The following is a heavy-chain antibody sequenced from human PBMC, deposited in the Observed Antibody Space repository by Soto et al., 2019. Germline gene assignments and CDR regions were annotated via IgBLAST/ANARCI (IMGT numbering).Heavy chain of an antibody. CDR3: ARAMHDYVWGSYRYEYFQH. CDR2: IIPIFGTA. D-gene: IGHD3-16*02. CDR1: GGTFSSYA. J-gene: IGHJ1*01. V-gene: IGHV1-69*01. Sequence: VQLVQSGVEVKKPGSSVKVSCKASGGTFSSYAISWVRQAPGQGLEWMGGIIPIFGTANYAQKFQGRVTITADESTSKADMELSSLRSEDTAGYYCARAMHDYVWGSYRYEYFQHWGQGTLVTVSS.